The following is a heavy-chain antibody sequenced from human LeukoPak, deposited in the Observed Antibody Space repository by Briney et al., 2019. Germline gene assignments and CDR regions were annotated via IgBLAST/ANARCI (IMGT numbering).Heavy chain of an antibody. CDR3: AKVNWGKPAY. CDR2: LGDSGRDT. V-gene: IGHV3-23*01. Sequence: GGSLRLSCAASGFTFSSYSMNWVRQAPGKGLEWVSGLGDSGRDTWYADSVKGRFTISRDNTKNTLFLQMNSLRAEDTAIYYCAKVNWGKPAYWGQGTLVTVSS. D-gene: IGHD7-27*01. J-gene: IGHJ4*02. CDR1: GFTFSSYS.